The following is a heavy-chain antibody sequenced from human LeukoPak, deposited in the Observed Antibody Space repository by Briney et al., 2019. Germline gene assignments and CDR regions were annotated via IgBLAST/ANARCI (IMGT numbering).Heavy chain of an antibody. Sequence: GGSLRLSCAASGFTFSSYSMNWVRQAPGKGLEWVSSISSSSSYIYYADSVKGRFTISRDNAKNSLYLQMNSLRAEDTAVYYCARVFRGDDFDYWGREPWSPSPQ. D-gene: IGHD3-3*01. CDR1: GFTFSSYS. CDR2: ISSSSSYI. J-gene: IGHJ4*02. V-gene: IGHV3-21*01. CDR3: ARVFRGDDFDY.